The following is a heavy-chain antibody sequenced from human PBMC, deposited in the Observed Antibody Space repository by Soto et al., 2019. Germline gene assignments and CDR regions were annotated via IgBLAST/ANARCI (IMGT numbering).Heavy chain of an antibody. J-gene: IGHJ6*02. CDR2: VSNDGSNK. CDR3: AKDQSTNSRSYHALDV. V-gene: IGHV3-30*18. D-gene: IGHD2-8*01. CDR1: EFTFSSYA. Sequence: QVQLVESGGGVVQPGESLRLSCAASEFTFSSYAIHWVRQAPGKGLEWVAVVSNDGSNKYYADSVKGRFTISRDNSKNTLNLQMNSLRAEDTAVYYCAKDQSTNSRSYHALDVWGQGTTVTVSS.